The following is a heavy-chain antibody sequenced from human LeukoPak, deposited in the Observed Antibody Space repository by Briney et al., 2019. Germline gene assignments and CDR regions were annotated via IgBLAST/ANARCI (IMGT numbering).Heavy chain of an antibody. J-gene: IGHJ4*02. V-gene: IGHV4-39*07. CDR2: IYYSGST. CDR1: GGSISNSNSY. D-gene: IGHD3-10*01. Sequence: PSETLSLTCTVSGGSISNSNSYWGWIRRSPGKGLEWIANIYYSGSTYYNPSLKSRLTISVDTSKNQFSLKLSSVTAADTAVYYCARDPGYYGSGSRGAFDYWGQGTLVTVFS. CDR3: ARDPGYYGSGSRGAFDY.